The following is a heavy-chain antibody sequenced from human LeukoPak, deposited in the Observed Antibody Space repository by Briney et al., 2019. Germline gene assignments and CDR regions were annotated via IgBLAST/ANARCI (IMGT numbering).Heavy chain of an antibody. CDR1: GFTFDDYA. D-gene: IGHD3-10*01. CDR2: ISWNSGSI. CDR3: AKDTSGNYYYMDV. Sequence: GGSLRLSCAASGFTFDDYAMHWVRQAPGKGLEWVSGISWNSGSIGYADSVKGRFTISRDNAKNSLYLQMNSLRAEDTALYYCAKDTSGNYYYMDVWGKGTTVTISS. J-gene: IGHJ6*03. V-gene: IGHV3-9*01.